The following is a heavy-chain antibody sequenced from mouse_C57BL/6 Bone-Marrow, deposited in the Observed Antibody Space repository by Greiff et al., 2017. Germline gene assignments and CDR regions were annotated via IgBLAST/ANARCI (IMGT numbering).Heavy chain of an antibody. Sequence: EVQLQQSGAELVRPGASVKLSCTASGFNIKDYYMHWVKQRPEQGLEWIGRIDPEDGDTEYAPKFQGKATMTADTSSNTAYLQLSSLTSEDTAVYYCTTGTYSDQFDYWGQGTLVTVSA. CDR3: TTGTYSDQFDY. CDR1: GFNIKDYY. J-gene: IGHJ3*01. D-gene: IGHD2-13*01. CDR2: IDPEDGDT. V-gene: IGHV14-1*01.